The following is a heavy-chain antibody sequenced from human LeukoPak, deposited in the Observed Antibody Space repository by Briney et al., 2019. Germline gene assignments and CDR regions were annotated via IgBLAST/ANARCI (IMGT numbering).Heavy chain of an antibody. CDR2: INQVGSSK. V-gene: IGHV3-7*01. CDR1: GFTFTTYW. Sequence: PGGSLRLSCAASGFTFTTYWMGWVRQAPGKGPEWVANINQVGSSKYFVDSVKGRFIISRDNAKNTLYLQMNSLRAEDTAVYYCRDPFDYWGQGTLVTVSS. J-gene: IGHJ4*02. CDR3: RDPFDY.